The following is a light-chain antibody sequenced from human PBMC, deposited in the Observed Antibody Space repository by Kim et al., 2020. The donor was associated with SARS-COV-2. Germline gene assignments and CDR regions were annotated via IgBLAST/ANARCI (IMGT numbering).Light chain of an antibody. Sequence: EIVLTQSPGTLSLSPGERATLSCRASHSVSSNYLAWYQQKPGQAPRLLIYAASSRATGIPDRFSGSGSQTDFTLTINGLEPEDFALYYCQQYGTSTGYTFGQGTKLEI. CDR2: AAS. CDR1: HSVSSNY. V-gene: IGKV3-20*01. CDR3: QQYGTSTGYT. J-gene: IGKJ2*01.